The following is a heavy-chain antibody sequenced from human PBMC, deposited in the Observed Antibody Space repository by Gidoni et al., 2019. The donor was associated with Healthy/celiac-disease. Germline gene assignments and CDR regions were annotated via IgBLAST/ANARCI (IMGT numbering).Heavy chain of an antibody. J-gene: IGHJ3*02. CDR3: ARADPEGGWFGDELAENAFDI. Sequence: QVQLQESGSGLVKPSETLSLTCTVSGGSISSYYWSWIRQPPGKGLEWIGYIYYSGSTNYNPSLKSRVTISVDTSKNQFSLKLSSVTAADTAVYYCARADPEGGWFGDELAENAFDIWGQGTMVTVSS. D-gene: IGHD3-10*01. CDR1: GGSISSYY. CDR2: IYYSGST. V-gene: IGHV4-59*01.